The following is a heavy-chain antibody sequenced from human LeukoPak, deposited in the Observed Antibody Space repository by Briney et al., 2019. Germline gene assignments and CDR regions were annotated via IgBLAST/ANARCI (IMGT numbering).Heavy chain of an antibody. J-gene: IGHJ3*02. Sequence: SETLSLTCKVSGGSISGYYWAWIRQPAGKGLEWIGRIYPSGSTNYNPSLKRRVTMSIDTSTNQFSLNLNSVTAADTAVYYCARDYFRKGNAFDIWGQGTMVTISS. CDR2: IYPSGST. CDR3: ARDYFRKGNAFDI. CDR1: GGSISGYY. D-gene: IGHD2/OR15-2a*01. V-gene: IGHV4-4*07.